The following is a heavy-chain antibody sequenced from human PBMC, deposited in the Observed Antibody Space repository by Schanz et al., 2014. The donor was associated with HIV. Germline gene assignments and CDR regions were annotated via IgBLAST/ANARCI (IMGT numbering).Heavy chain of an antibody. Sequence: QEQLVESGGGVVQPGRSLRLSCAASGFIFSSYGMHWVRQAPGKGLEWVAVIWYDGSKKYYADSVKGRFTISRDNSKNTLYLQMNSLRAEDTAVYYCARGSGPYYYYYGMDVWGQGTTVTVSS. CDR1: GFIFSSYG. CDR2: IWYDGSKK. CDR3: ARGSGPYYYYYGMDV. V-gene: IGHV3-33*01. D-gene: IGHD3-10*01. J-gene: IGHJ6*02.